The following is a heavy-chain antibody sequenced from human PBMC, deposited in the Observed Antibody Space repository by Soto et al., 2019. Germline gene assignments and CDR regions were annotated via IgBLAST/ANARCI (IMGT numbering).Heavy chain of an antibody. V-gene: IGHV3-11*01. CDR1: GFTFSDYD. D-gene: IGHD1-26*01. Sequence: QVQLVDSGGGLVKPGGSLRLSCVASGFTFSDYDMSWIRQAPGKGLEWVSHMSSSGNTIYYADSVKGRFTISRDNAKNSLYLQMNSVRAEHTAVYYCARGRKFLHNSANYDAAFDNWGQGPMVTVSS. CDR3: ARGRKFLHNSANYDAAFDN. J-gene: IGHJ3*02. CDR2: MSSSGNTI.